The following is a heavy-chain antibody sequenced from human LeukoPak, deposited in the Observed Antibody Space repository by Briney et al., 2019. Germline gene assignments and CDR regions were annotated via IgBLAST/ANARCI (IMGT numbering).Heavy chain of an antibody. V-gene: IGHV3-48*03. D-gene: IGHD5-24*01. CDR1: GFTLSSFE. J-gene: IGHJ4*02. Sequence: PGGSLRLSCAASGFTLSSFEMNWVRQAPGKGLEWVSYISSSGRTIYYADSVKGRFTISRDNAKNSLYLQMNSLRAEDTAVYYCARELETALDYWGQGTLVTVSS. CDR2: ISSSGRTI. CDR3: ARELETALDY.